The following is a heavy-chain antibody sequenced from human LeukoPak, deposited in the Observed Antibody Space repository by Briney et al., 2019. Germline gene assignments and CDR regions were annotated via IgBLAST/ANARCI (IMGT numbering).Heavy chain of an antibody. D-gene: IGHD4-17*01. CDR3: AKEPTLRPEDYFDY. J-gene: IGHJ4*02. Sequence: PGGSLTLSCTASGCTFSSYAMSWIRQAPGKGLEWVSAISGSGGSTYYADSVKGRFTISRDNSKNTLYLQMNSLRAEDTAVYYCAKEPTLRPEDYFDYWGQGTLVTVSS. V-gene: IGHV3-23*01. CDR2: ISGSGGST. CDR1: GCTFSSYA.